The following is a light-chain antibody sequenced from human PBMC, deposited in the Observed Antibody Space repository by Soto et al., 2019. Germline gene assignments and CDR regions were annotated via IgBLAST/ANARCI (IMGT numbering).Light chain of an antibody. V-gene: IGKV3-11*01. CDR3: QVRDGFT. J-gene: IGKJ3*01. CDR2: DAS. Sequence: EIVLTQSPATLSLSPGQTATLSCRASQSVGNYLAWYQQKPGQAPRLLIYDASSRATGTPARFSGSGSGTDFTLVIRSLEPKDFAVYFCQVRDGFTLGPGTKVDIQ. CDR1: QSVGNY.